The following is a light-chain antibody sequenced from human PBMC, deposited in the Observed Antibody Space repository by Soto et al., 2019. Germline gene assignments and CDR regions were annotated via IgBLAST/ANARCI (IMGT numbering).Light chain of an antibody. CDR3: AAWDDSLSGLV. V-gene: IGLV1-47*02. Sequence: QSVLTQPPSASGTPGQRVTISCSGSISNIGNHYVYWYEQLPGTAPKLLIFSNTYRPSGVPDRFSGSTSGTSASLAISGLRSEDEADYYCAAWDDSLSGLVFGGGTKLTVL. CDR2: SNT. CDR1: ISNIGNHY. J-gene: IGLJ3*02.